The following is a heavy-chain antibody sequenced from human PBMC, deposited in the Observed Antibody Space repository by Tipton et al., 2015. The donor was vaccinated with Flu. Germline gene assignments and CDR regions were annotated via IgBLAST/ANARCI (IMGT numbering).Heavy chain of an antibody. Sequence: TLSLTCSVSGGSMDSYFWSWIRQPPGKGPEWVGYIYYNGSSNYNPSLKSRVAMSVDTSKRQFSLNLRSVTAADTAVYYCARHREYAYGYLFDFWGQGTPVTVSS. CDR3: ARHREYAYGYLFDF. CDR1: GGSMDSYF. J-gene: IGHJ4*02. CDR2: IYYNGSS. V-gene: IGHV4-59*01. D-gene: IGHD5-18*01.